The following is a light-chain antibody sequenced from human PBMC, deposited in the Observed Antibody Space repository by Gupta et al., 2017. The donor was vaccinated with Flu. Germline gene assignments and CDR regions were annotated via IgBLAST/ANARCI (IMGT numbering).Light chain of an antibody. CDR1: HSILCNTNNKNY. CDR2: WSS. Sequence: GAGATISCETSHSILCNTNNKNYLAWYQQTPGQPQQLLIYWSSTREAGVPDRCSGSGSGTDFTLTISSLEAEDVAVYYCQQYYSARTFGPGTKVDVK. CDR3: QQYYSART. J-gene: IGKJ3*01. V-gene: IGKV4-1*01.